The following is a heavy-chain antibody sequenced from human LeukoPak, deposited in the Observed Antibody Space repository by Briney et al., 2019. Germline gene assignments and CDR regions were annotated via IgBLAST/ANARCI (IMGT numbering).Heavy chain of an antibody. V-gene: IGHV1-2*06. J-gene: IGHJ4*02. D-gene: IGHD2-15*01. CDR3: ARGYCSGGSCQRDY. CDR1: GYIFITSS. CDR2: INTNKGDT. Sequence: ASVKVSCKASGYIFITSSIHWVRQAPGQGLEWMGRINTNKGDTKYDQKFQGRVTMTRDTSISTAYMGLSRLRSDDTAVYYCARGYCSGGSCQRDYWGQGTLVTVSS.